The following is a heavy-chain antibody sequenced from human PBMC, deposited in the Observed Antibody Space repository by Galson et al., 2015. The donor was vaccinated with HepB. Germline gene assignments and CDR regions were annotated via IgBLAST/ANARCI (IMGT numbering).Heavy chain of an antibody. CDR3: ARDLDTRITSWFDP. V-gene: IGHV1-18*04. J-gene: IGHJ5*02. D-gene: IGHD3-22*01. CDR1: GYTFTSYG. CDR2: ISAYNGNT. Sequence: SVKVSCKASGYTFTSYGISWVRQAPGQGLEWMGWISAYNGNTNYAQKLQGRVTMTTDTSTSTAYMELRSLRSDDTAVYYCARDLDTRITSWFDPWGQGTLVTVSS.